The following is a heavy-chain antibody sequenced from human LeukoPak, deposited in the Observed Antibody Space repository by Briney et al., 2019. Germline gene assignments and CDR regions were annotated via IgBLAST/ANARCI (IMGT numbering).Heavy chain of an antibody. V-gene: IGHV3-7*01. J-gene: IGHJ6*02. Sequence: GGSLRLSCAASGFTFSSYWMSWVRQAPGKGLEWVANIKQDGSEKYYVDSVKGRFTISRDNAKNSLYLQMDNLRAEDTAVYYCARGLWAVAANYYYGMDVWGQGTTVTVSS. CDR1: GFTFSSYW. D-gene: IGHD6-19*01. CDR2: IKQDGSEK. CDR3: ARGLWAVAANYYYGMDV.